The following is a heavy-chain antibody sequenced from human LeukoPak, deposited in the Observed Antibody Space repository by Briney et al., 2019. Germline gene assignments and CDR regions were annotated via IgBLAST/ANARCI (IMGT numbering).Heavy chain of an antibody. CDR1: GFTFSSYA. CDR2: ISGSGGST. CDR3: AKGTRSGYDYYFDY. V-gene: IGHV3-23*01. D-gene: IGHD5-12*01. Sequence: GGSLRLSCAASGFTFSSYAMNWVRQAPGKGLEWVSVISGSGGSTYYADSVKGRFTISRDNSKNTLYLQMNSLRAEDTAVYYCAKGTRSGYDYYFDYWGQGTLVTVSS. J-gene: IGHJ4*02.